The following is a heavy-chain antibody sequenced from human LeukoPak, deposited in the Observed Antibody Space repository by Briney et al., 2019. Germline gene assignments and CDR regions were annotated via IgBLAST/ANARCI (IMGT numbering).Heavy chain of an antibody. CDR2: IYSSGST. D-gene: IGHD6-19*01. J-gene: IGHJ4*02. Sequence: KPSETLSLTCTVSGDSITSISSYYWSWVRQPAGKGLEWIGRIYSSGSTSYNPSLKSRVTMSVDTSKNQFSLKLTSVTAADTAVYYCARDPSFSSGWFDYWGQGTLVTVSS. V-gene: IGHV4-4*07. CDR1: GDSITSISSYY. CDR3: ARDPSFSSGWFDY.